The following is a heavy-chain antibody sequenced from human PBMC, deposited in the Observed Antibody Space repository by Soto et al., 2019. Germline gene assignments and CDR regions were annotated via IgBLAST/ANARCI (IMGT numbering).Heavy chain of an antibody. Sequence: EVQLVESGGGLVQPGGSLRLSCAASGIAVSSNYMTWVRQAPGKGLEWVSVLHSGGDTYYANSVKGRFSISTHDSTNTVFLQMHSLTAENTDVYYCARDGPYYYSSRMNVWGQGTTVTVSS. CDR3: ARDGPYYYSSRMNV. CDR2: LHSGGDT. V-gene: IGHV3-53*04. D-gene: IGHD3-10*01. CDR1: GIAVSSNY. J-gene: IGHJ6*02.